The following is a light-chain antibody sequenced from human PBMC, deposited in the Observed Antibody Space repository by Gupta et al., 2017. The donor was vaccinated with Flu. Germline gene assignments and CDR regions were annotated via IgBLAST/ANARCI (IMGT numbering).Light chain of an antibody. CDR3: QQYGSSYT. V-gene: IGKV3-20*01. CDR1: QSLSSTY. Sequence: EIVLTQSPGTLSLSPGERVTLSCRASQSLSSTYLAWYQQKPGQAPRLLIYGASSRATDIPDRFSGSGSGTHFTLTITRLEPEDFAVYYCQQYGSSYTFGQGTKLGIK. J-gene: IGKJ2*01. CDR2: GAS.